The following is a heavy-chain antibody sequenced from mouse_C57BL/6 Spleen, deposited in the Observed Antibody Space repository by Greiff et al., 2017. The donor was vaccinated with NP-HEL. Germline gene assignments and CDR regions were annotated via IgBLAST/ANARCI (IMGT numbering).Heavy chain of an antibody. J-gene: IGHJ1*03. CDR2: IDPETGGT. D-gene: IGHD2-5*01. CDR1: GYTFTDYE. V-gene: IGHV1-15*01. CDR3: TRYYSNPHWYFDG. Sequence: QVQLQQSGAELVRPGASVTLSCKASGYTFTDYEMHWVKQTPVHGLEWIGAIDPETGGTAYNQKFKGKAILTADKSSSTAYMELRSLTSDDSAVYYCTRYYSNPHWYFDGWGTGTTVTVSS.